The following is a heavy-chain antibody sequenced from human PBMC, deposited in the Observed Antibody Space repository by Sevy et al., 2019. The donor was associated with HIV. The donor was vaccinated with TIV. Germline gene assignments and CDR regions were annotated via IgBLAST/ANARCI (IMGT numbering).Heavy chain of an antibody. CDR1: GFTFSTYD. V-gene: IGHV3-30*02. Sequence: GGSLRLSCAASGFTFSTYDMHWVRQAPGKGLEWVAYIRYDGSNKYYADSVRGRFPISRDNSKNTLYLQMNSLRAEDTAVYYCARGRKTTQEWLEELDYYYGVDVWGQGTTVTVSS. J-gene: IGHJ6*02. D-gene: IGHD2-8*01. CDR2: IRYDGSNK. CDR3: ARGRKTTQEWLEELDYYYGVDV.